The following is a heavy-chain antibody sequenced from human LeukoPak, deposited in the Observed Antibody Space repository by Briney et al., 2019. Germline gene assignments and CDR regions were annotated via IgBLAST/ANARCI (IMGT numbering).Heavy chain of an antibody. CDR2: ISGSGGST. CDR3: AKDATPRYCSSTSCHYYYMDV. V-gene: IGHV3-23*01. J-gene: IGHJ6*03. Sequence: GGSLRLSCAASGFTFSSYWMSWVRQAPGKGLEWVSAISGSGGSTYYADSVKGRFTISRDNSKNTLYLQMNSLRAEDTAVYYCAKDATPRYCSSTSCHYYYMDVWGKGTTVTVSS. CDR1: GFTFSSYW. D-gene: IGHD2-2*01.